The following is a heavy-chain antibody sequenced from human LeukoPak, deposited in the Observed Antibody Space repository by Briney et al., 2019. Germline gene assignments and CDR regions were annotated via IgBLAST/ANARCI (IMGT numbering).Heavy chain of an antibody. V-gene: IGHV3-74*01. CDR3: ARGGRMIVGRPSSFDY. D-gene: IGHD3-22*01. Sequence: PGGSLRLSCAASGFTFSSYWMHWVRQAPGKGLVWVSRINSDGSSTSYADSVKGRFTISRDNAKNTLYLQMNSLRAEDTAVYYCARGGRMIVGRPSSFDYWGQGTLVTVSS. CDR1: GFTFSSYW. CDR2: INSDGSST. J-gene: IGHJ4*02.